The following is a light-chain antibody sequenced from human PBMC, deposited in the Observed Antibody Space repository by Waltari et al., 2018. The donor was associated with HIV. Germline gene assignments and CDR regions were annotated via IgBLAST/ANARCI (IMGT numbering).Light chain of an antibody. J-gene: IGLJ2*01. CDR1: RSNTVPGYF. Sequence: QSALTQPPSVSGAPGQRATISCTGNRSNTVPGYFVPWYQHLPGTAPKLLVDSDINRPSGVPDRFSGSKSGTSASLVITGLQAEDEADYYCQSYDSSLRASVFGGGTKLTVL. CDR2: SDI. V-gene: IGLV1-40*01. CDR3: QSYDSSLRASV.